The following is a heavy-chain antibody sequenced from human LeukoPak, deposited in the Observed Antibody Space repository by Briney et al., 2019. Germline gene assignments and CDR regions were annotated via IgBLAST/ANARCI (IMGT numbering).Heavy chain of an antibody. CDR1: GGSFNSYF. D-gene: IGHD2-2*01. CDR2: MSTSGIT. Sequence: KTSETLSLTCIVSGGSFNSYFWSWIRQPAGKGLEWIGRMSTSGITNYNPSLKSRVTISVDTSKNQFSLKLSSVTAADTAVYYCARAPPAAMGEDWFDPWGQGTLVTVSS. CDR3: ARAPPAAMGEDWFDP. J-gene: IGHJ5*02. V-gene: IGHV4-4*07.